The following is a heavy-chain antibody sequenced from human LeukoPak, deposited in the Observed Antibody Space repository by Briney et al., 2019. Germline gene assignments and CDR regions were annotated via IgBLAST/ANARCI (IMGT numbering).Heavy chain of an antibody. CDR1: GFTFSNYA. D-gene: IGHD2-2*01. J-gene: IGHJ4*02. CDR3: AREETWFSTTWYYFDY. V-gene: IGHV3-30*04. Sequence: GGSLRLSCAASGFTFSNYAMHWVRQAPGKGPEWVALISYDGSNKNYADSVKGRFTISRDNSKNTLFLQMNSLRTEDTAVFYCAREETWFSTTWYYFDYWGQGILVTVSS. CDR2: ISYDGSNK.